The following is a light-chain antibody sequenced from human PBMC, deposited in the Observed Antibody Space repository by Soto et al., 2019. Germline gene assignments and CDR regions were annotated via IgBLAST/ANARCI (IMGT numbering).Light chain of an antibody. CDR2: DDD. CDR3: ASWDTDVNAV. V-gene: IGLV1-51*01. Sequence: QSVLTQPPSVSAAPEKKVTISCSGTIFDVGDNFVSWYQHFPGTAPKLLIYDDDRRPSGIPDRFSASKSGTSATLRIARVQPGDEADYYCASWDTDVNAVFGGGTKVTVL. CDR1: IFDVGDNF. J-gene: IGLJ2*01.